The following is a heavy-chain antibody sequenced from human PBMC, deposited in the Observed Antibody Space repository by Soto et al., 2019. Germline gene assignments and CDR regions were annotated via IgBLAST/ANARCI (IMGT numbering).Heavy chain of an antibody. CDR3: AKDGEWELVWRYYFDY. J-gene: IGHJ4*02. CDR1: GFTFSSYA. D-gene: IGHD1-26*01. V-gene: IGHV3-23*01. Sequence: EVQLLESGGGLVQPGGSLRLSCAASGFTFSSYAMSWVRQAPGKGLEWVSAISGSGGSTYYADSVKGRFTISRDNSKNTLYLQMNSLRAEDTAVYYCAKDGEWELVWRYYFDYWGQGTLVTVSS. CDR2: ISGSGGST.